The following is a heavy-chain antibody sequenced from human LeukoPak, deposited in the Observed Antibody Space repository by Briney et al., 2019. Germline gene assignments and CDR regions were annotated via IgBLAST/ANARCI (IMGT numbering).Heavy chain of an antibody. V-gene: IGHV4-59*01. J-gene: IGHJ3*02. D-gene: IGHD3-10*01. CDR2: IYYSGST. CDR1: GGAISSYY. Sequence: PSETLSLTWTVAGGAISSYYWSWIREPPGKGLEWIGYIYYSGSTNYNPSLKSRVTISVDTSKNQFSLKLSSVTAADTAVYYCARSSPAMVRGVNDAVDIWGQGTMVTVSS. CDR3: ARSSPAMVRGVNDAVDI.